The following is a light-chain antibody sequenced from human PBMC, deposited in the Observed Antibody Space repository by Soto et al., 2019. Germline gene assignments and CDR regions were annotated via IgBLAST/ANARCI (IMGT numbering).Light chain of an antibody. CDR1: QSVSSN. J-gene: IGKJ2*01. CDR3: QQYSNWPYT. CDR2: GAS. Sequence: EIVMTQSPATLSVSPGERATLSCRASQSVSSNLAWYQQKPGQAPRLLIYGASTRATGMPARFSGSGSGTEFTLTISSLQSEDFAVYYCQQYSNWPYTFGQGTNLEIK. V-gene: IGKV3-15*01.